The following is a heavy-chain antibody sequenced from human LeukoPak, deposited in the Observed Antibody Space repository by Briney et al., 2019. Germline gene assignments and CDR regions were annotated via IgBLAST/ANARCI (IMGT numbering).Heavy chain of an antibody. V-gene: IGHV3-53*01. CDR1: GFTVSSNY. J-gene: IGHJ4*02. Sequence: GGSLRLSCAASGFTVSSNYMSWVRQAPGKGLEWVSVIYSGGSTYYADSVKGRFTISRDNSKNTLYLQMNSLRAEDTAVYYCARVDGGWYFDYWGQGTLVTVSS. CDR2: IYSGGST. D-gene: IGHD6-19*01. CDR3: ARVDGGWYFDY.